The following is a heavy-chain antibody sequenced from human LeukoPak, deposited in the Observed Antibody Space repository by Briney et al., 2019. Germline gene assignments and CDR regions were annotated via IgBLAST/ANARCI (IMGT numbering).Heavy chain of an antibody. CDR3: ARRGPHDYYGSGSYYQYYFDY. J-gene: IGHJ4*02. D-gene: IGHD3-10*01. CDR2: IYYSGST. Sequence: SETLSLTCTVSGGSISSYFWSWIRQPPGKGLEWIGCIYYSGSTNYNPSLKSRVTISVDTSKNQFSLKLSSVTAADTAVYYCARRGPHDYYGSGSYYQYYFDYWGQGTLVTVSS. V-gene: IGHV4-59*08. CDR1: GGSISSYF.